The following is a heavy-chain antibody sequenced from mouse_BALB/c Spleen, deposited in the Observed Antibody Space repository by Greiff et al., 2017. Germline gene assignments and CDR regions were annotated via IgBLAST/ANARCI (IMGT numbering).Heavy chain of an antibody. CDR1: GYSITSDYA. J-gene: IGHJ4*01. D-gene: IGHD2-1*01. V-gene: IGHV3-2*02. CDR3: ARWREDGNYDYAMDY. Sequence: DVHLVESGPGLVKPSQSLSLTCTVTGYSITSDYAWNWIRQFPGNKLEWMGYISYSGSTSYNPSLKSRISITRDTSKNQFFLQLNSVTTEDTATYYCARWREDGNYDYAMDYWGQGTSVTVSS. CDR2: ISYSGST.